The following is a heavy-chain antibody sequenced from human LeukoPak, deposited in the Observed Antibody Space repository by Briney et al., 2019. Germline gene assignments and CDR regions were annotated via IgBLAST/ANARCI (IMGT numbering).Heavy chain of an antibody. CDR3: ARVQRDGYNPRTGWFDP. Sequence: ASVKVSCKASGYTFTGYYMHWVQQAPGQGLGWMGWINPNSGGTNYAQKFQGRVTMTRDTSISTAYMELSRLRSDDTAVYYCARVQRDGYNPRTGWFDPWGQGTLVTVSS. D-gene: IGHD5-24*01. CDR2: INPNSGGT. V-gene: IGHV1-2*02. CDR1: GYTFTGYY. J-gene: IGHJ5*02.